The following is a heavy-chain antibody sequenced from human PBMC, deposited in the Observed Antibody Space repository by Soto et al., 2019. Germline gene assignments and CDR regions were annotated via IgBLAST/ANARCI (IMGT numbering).Heavy chain of an antibody. CDR3: ARGPSSLLGYCTTPSCYLDY. Sequence: GASVKVSCKASGYTFTTYSMHWVRQAPGQRLEWMGWINAGNGDTRYSQKFQGRVTINRDTSASTAYMELSSLRSEDTAVYYCARGPSSLLGYCTTPSCYLDYWGQGTLVTVSS. CDR1: GYTFTTYS. J-gene: IGHJ4*02. V-gene: IGHV1-3*01. CDR2: INAGNGDT. D-gene: IGHD2-8*01.